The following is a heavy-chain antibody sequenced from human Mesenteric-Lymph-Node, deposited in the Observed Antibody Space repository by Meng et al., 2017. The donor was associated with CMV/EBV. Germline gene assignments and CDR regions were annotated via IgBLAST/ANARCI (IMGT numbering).Heavy chain of an antibody. D-gene: IGHD1-14*01. CDR2: ISGSGSTK. J-gene: IGHJ6*02. CDR3: GKGHSITFSLYYGMDV. V-gene: IGHV3-23*01. Sequence: GGSLRLSCAASGFTFSSYSMNWVRQAPGKRLEWVSSISGSGSTKYYADSVRGRFTISRDNSRNTLYLQMNSLRAEDTALYYCGKGHSITFSLYYGMDVWGQGTTVTVSS. CDR1: GFTFSSYS.